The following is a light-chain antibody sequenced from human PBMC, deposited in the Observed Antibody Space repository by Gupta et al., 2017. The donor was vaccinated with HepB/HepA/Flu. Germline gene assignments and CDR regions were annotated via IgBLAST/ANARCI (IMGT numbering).Light chain of an antibody. Sequence: QSVLTQPPSASGPPGQRVTISCSGSSSNIGSNTVTWYLHLPGTAPKLLIHSYDQRPSGVPDRFSGSKSGTSATVAISGLQAEDEADYYCTAWDDSRNCRVFGGGTKLTVL. CDR2: SYD. V-gene: IGLV1-44*01. CDR3: TAWDDSRNCRV. CDR1: SSNIGSNT. J-gene: IGLJ3*02.